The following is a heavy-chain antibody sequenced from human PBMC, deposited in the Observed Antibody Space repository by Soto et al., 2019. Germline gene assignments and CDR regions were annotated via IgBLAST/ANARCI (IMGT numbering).Heavy chain of an antibody. CDR2: IYPGDSDT. V-gene: IGHV5-51*03. Sequence: EVQLVQSGAEVKKPGESLKISCKGSEYRFTTYWIGWVRQMPGQGLEWMAMIYPGDSDTRYRPSFEGQVTISVDKSTSTVYLPWSSLKASDTATYYCPRRLLGCDSFDLWGQGTMVTVSS. J-gene: IGHJ3*01. CDR1: EYRFTTYW. CDR3: PRRLLGCDSFDL. D-gene: IGHD2-15*01.